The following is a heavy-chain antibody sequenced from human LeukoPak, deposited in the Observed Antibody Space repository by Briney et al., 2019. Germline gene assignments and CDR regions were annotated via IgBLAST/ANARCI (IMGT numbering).Heavy chain of an antibody. CDR3: ARDTAVAGRGYNYFDP. J-gene: IGHJ5*02. V-gene: IGHV1-18*01. Sequence: ASVKVSCKASGYTFTSYGISWVRQAPGQGLEWMGWISAYNGDTNYAQMLQGRVTMTTDTSTSTAYMEVRSLRSDDTAVYYCARDTAVAGRGYNYFDPWGQGTLVTVSS. CDR2: ISAYNGDT. CDR1: GYTFTSYG. D-gene: IGHD6-19*01.